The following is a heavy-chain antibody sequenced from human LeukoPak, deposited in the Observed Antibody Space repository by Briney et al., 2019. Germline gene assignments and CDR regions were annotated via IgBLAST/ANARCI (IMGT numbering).Heavy chain of an antibody. CDR2: IYYSGST. CDR1: GGSISSYY. CDR3: ARHAGADGSNWSYFDY. D-gene: IGHD6-13*01. Sequence: SETLSLTCTVSGGSISSYYWSWIRQPPGKGLEWVGYIYYSGSTYYNPSLRSRLTILVDTSRNQFSLKLYSVTAADTAVYYCARHAGADGSNWSYFDYWGQGILVTVSS. J-gene: IGHJ4*02. V-gene: IGHV4-59*08.